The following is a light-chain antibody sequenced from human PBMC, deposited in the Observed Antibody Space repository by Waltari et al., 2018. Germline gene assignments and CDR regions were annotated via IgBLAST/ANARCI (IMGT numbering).Light chain of an antibody. CDR2: GAS. J-gene: IGKJ5*01. CDR1: HNVRNK. Sequence: EIVVTQSPATLSVSPGERATLFCRASHNVRNKLAWYPTKRGQAPRLLIYGASIMPTDFPTRFSGSGSETEFALTITNVQPEDVAIYYCQQYHEGPPLAFGQGTRLEI. V-gene: IGKV3-15*01. CDR3: QQYHEGPPLA.